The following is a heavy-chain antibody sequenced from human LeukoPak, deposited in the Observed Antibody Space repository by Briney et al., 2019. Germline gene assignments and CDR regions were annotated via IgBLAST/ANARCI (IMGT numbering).Heavy chain of an antibody. V-gene: IGHV4-30-2*01. Sequence: SQTLSLTCAVSGDFISSGGYSWNWIRQPPGKGLEWIGYIFHSGTTYYNPSLRTRVTISVDRSKNQFSLKLSSVTAADTAVYYCARDRGGWDQLPRYYFDYWGQGTLDTVSS. CDR3: ARDRGGWDQLPRYYFDY. CDR2: IFHSGTT. D-gene: IGHD2-2*01. CDR1: GDFISSGGYS. J-gene: IGHJ4*02.